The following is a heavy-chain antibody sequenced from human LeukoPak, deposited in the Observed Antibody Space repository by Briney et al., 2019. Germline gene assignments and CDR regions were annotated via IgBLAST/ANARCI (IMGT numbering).Heavy chain of an antibody. V-gene: IGHV3-7*01. CDR3: ARDYYDSSGYSWNSDYFDY. CDR2: IKQDGSEK. Sequence: GGSLRLSCAASGFTFSSYAMSWVRQAPGKGLEWVANIKQDGSEKYYVDSVKGRFTISRDNAKNSLYLQMNSPRAEDTAVYYCARDYYDSSGYSWNSDYFDYWGQGTLVTVSS. CDR1: GFTFSSYA. J-gene: IGHJ4*02. D-gene: IGHD3-22*01.